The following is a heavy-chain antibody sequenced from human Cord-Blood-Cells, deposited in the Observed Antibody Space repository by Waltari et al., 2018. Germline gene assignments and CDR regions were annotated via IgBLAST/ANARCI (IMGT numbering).Heavy chain of an antibody. CDR3: ARPGTTGTTGFDY. CDR1: GGSISSSSYS. CDR2: IYYSGST. J-gene: IGHJ4*02. V-gene: IGHV4-39*07. Sequence: QLQLQESGPGLVKPSETLSLTCTVSGGSISSSSYSWGWIRQPPGKGLEWIGSIYYSGSTYYNPSLKSRVTISVDTSKNQFSLKLSSVTAADTAVYYCARPGTTGTTGFDYWGQGTLVTVSS. D-gene: IGHD1-1*01.